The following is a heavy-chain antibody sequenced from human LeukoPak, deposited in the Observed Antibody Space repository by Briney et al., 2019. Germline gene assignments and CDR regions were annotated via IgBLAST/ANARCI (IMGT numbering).Heavy chain of an antibody. CDR1: GGSISSYY. V-gene: IGHV4-59*01. CDR2: IYYSGST. CDR3: ARGGDYGDLRYFDY. Sequence: PSETLSLTCTVSGGSISSYYWSWIRQPPGKGLEWIGYIYYSGSTNYNPSLKSRVTISVDTSKNQFSLKLSSVTAADTAVYYCARGGDYGDLRYFDYWGQGTLVTVSS. J-gene: IGHJ4*02. D-gene: IGHD4-17*01.